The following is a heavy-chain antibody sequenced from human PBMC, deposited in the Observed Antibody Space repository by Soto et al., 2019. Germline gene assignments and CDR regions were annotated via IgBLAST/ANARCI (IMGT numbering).Heavy chain of an antibody. CDR2: ISGSGGST. D-gene: IGHD3-16*01. V-gene: IGHV3-23*01. Sequence: PGGCLRISCAASGFTFSSYAMSWVRHAPGKGLEWVSAISGSGGSTYYADSVKGRFTISRDNSKNTLYLQMNSLRAEDTAVYYCANGPTPRGLVMDVWGKGTTVTVSS. CDR1: GFTFSSYA. J-gene: IGHJ6*04. CDR3: ANGPTPRGLVMDV.